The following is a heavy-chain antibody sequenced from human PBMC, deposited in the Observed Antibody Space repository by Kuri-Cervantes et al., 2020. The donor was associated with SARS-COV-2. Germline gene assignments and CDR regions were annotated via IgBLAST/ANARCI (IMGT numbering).Heavy chain of an antibody. CDR3: ARDNSSSHDFIGYYFDY. CDR1: GFTFSSYS. V-gene: IGHV3-30*03. CDR2: ISYDGSNK. Sequence: GGSLRLSCAASGFTFSSYSMNWVRQAPGKGLEWVAVISYDGSNKYYADSVKGRFTISRDNSKNTLYLQMNSLRAEDTAVYYCARDNSSSHDFIGYYFDYWGQGTLVTVSS. J-gene: IGHJ4*02. D-gene: IGHD6-13*01.